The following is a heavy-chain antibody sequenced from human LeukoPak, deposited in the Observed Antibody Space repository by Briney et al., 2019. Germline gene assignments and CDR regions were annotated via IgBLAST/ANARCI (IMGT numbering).Heavy chain of an antibody. D-gene: IGHD3-10*01. CDR1: GDSISSTSYY. V-gene: IGHV4-39*01. J-gene: IGHJ4*01. CDR2: IYNSGTT. Sequence: PSETLSLTCTVSGDSISSTSYYWDWIRQPPGKGGEWVGSIYNSGTTYYNPSLKSRVTISVDTSKKQFSLKVSSVTAADTAVYYCASRVYGLGSFNYWGQGTLVTVSS. CDR3: ASRVYGLGSFNY.